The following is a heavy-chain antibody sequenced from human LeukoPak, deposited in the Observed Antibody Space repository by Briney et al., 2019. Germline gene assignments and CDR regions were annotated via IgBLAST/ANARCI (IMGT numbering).Heavy chain of an antibody. V-gene: IGHV1-2*02. CDR2: NNPNSRVT. CDR3: ARAWGTTVTTFFDY. CDR1: GYIFTGYY. J-gene: IGHJ4*02. D-gene: IGHD4-17*01. Sequence: ASVKVSCKASGYIFTGYYMHWVRQAPGQGLEWMGWNNPNSRVTNYAQKFQGRVTMTRDTSISTAYMELSRLRSDDTAVYYCARAWGTTVTTFFDYWGQGTLVTVSS.